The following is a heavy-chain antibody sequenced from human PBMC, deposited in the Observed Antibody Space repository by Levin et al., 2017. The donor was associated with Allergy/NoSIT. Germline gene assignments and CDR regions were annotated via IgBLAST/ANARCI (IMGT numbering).Heavy chain of an antibody. Sequence: SETLSLTCTVAGSSISSGPYWGWIRQTPGKGLEWIGSIYHSGSTHYNPSLKSRVSMSVDTSKNQFSLNLRSVTAADTAVYYCARNGSSGPSSSRYNWFDPWGQGTLVTVSS. CDR3: ARNGSSGPSSSRYNWFDP. CDR1: GSSISSGPY. V-gene: IGHV4-38-2*02. CDR2: IYHSGST. D-gene: IGHD3-22*01. J-gene: IGHJ5*02.